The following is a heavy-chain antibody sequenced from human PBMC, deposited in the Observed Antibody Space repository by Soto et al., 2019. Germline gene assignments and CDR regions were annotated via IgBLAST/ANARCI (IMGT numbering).Heavy chain of an antibody. V-gene: IGHV4-59*01. Sequence: SETLSLTCTVSGDSISRYYWTWIRQPQGKGLEWIGYIYYSGSTNYNPSLKSRVTISVDTSKYQFSLKLSSVTAADTSVYYCASGSAYPVWAFDPWGQGTLVTVSS. CDR1: GDSISRYY. CDR3: ASGSAYPVWAFDP. D-gene: IGHD1-26*01. J-gene: IGHJ5*02. CDR2: IYYSGST.